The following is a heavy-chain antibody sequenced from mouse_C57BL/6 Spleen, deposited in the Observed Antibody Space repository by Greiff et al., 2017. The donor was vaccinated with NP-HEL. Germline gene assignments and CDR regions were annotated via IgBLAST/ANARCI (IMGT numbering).Heavy chain of an antibody. J-gene: IGHJ3*01. CDR2: ISSGGDYI. CDR3: TRGGGDAWFAY. Sequence: EVMLVESGEGLVKPGGSLKLSCAASGFTFSSYAMSWVRQTPEKRLEWVAYISSGGDYIYYADTVKGRFTISRDNARNTLYLQMSSLKSEDTAMYYCTRGGGDAWFAYWGQGTLVTVSA. V-gene: IGHV5S21*01. D-gene: IGHD3-3*01. CDR1: GFTFSSYA.